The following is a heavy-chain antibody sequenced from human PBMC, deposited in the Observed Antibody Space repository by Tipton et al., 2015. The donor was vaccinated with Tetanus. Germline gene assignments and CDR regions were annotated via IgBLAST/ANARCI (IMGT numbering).Heavy chain of an antibody. CDR3: ARDNYYDTTGYFDAFDI. J-gene: IGHJ3*02. CDR2: ITNSGSSS. CDR1: GFTFSDYA. D-gene: IGHD3-22*01. V-gene: IGHV3-11*01. Sequence: SLRLSCAASGFTFSDYAMSWIRQAPGKGLEWVSYITNSGSSSYIADSLKGRFTISRDNARNSLYLHVNTLRAEDTAIYYCARDNYYDTTGYFDAFDIWGQGTLVTVSS.